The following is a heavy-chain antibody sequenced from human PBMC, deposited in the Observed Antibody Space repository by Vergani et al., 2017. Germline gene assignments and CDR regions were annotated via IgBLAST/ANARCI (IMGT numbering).Heavy chain of an antibody. Sequence: QVQLVQSGAEVKKPGASVKVSCKASGYTFTSYDINWVRQATGQGLEWMGWMNPNSGNTGYAQKFQGRVTMTRNTSISTAYMELSSLRSEDPAVYYCARGGEGSGSYYFYFDYWGQGTLVTVSS. D-gene: IGHD1-26*01. V-gene: IGHV1-8*02. CDR1: GYTFTSYD. CDR3: ARGGEGSGSYYFYFDY. J-gene: IGHJ4*02. CDR2: MNPNSGNT.